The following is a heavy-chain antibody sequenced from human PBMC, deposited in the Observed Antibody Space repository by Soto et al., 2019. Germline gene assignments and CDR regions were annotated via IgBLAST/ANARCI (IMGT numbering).Heavy chain of an antibody. CDR1: GFTFSSYS. V-gene: IGHV3-21*01. Sequence: GGSLRLSCAAYGFTFSSYSINWVRQAPGKGLEWVSSISSSSSYIYYADSVKGRVTISRDNANNSLYLQRNSLREEDTAVYYFARDDRDCSGGSCYVPCWAQGSLVTVSS. CDR2: ISSSSSYI. CDR3: ARDDRDCSGGSCYVPC. D-gene: IGHD2-15*01. J-gene: IGHJ4*02.